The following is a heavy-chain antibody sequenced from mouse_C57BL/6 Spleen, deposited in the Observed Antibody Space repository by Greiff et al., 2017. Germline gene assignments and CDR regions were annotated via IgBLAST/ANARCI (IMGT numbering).Heavy chain of an antibody. Sequence: VQLQQSGPELVKPGASVKISCKASGYTFTDYYMNWVKQSHGKSLEWIGDINPNNGGTSYNQKFKGKATLTVDKSSSTAYMELRSLTSEDSAVYYCARGNDYEGYYAMDYWGQGTSVTVSS. D-gene: IGHD2-4*01. CDR1: GYTFTDYY. J-gene: IGHJ4*01. CDR2: INPNNGGT. V-gene: IGHV1-26*01. CDR3: ARGNDYEGYYAMDY.